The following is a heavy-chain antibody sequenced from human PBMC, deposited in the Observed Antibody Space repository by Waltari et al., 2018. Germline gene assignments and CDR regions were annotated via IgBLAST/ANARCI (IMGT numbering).Heavy chain of an antibody. V-gene: IGHV3-23*04. CDR2: ITPGGAP. J-gene: IGHJ4*02. CDR1: GFTLSCCG. CDR3: AKEIPYSNGWLHIDS. Sequence: EVQLVESGGGLVQPGGSPRPPCAAPGFTLSCCGRSWVRQAPGKGLEWVSGITPGGAPYYADFVRGRFTISRDNSNNMLFLQMNSLRVDDTAIYYCAKEIPYSNGWLHIDSWGQGTLVSVPS. D-gene: IGHD6-19*01.